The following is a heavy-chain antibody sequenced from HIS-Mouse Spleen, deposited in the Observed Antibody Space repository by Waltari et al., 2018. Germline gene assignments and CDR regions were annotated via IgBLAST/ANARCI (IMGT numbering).Heavy chain of an antibody. CDR3: AKDRSAVTTGIYYFDY. V-gene: IGHV3-30*18. CDR2: ISYDGRNK. Sequence: QVQLVESGGGVVQPGRSLRLSCAASGFTFSSYGMHWVRQAPGKGLEWVGVISYDGRNKYDADSVKGRFTISRDNSKNTLYLQMNSLRAEDTAVYYCAKDRSAVTTGIYYFDYWGQGTLVTVSS. J-gene: IGHJ4*02. CDR1: GFTFSSYG. D-gene: IGHD4-4*01.